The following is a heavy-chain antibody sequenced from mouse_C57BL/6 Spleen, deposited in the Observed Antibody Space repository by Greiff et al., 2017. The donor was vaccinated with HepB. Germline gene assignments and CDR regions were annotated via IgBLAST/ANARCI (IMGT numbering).Heavy chain of an antibody. Sequence: EVMLVESGGGLVKPGGSLKLSCAASGFTFSDYGMHWVRQAPEKGLEWVAYISSGSSTIYYADTVKGRFTISRDNAKNTLFPQMTSLRSEDTAMYYCARNDDGYYVGWFAYWGQGTLVTVSA. V-gene: IGHV5-17*01. CDR1: GFTFSDYG. CDR2: ISSGSSTI. D-gene: IGHD2-3*01. CDR3: ARNDDGYYVGWFAY. J-gene: IGHJ3*01.